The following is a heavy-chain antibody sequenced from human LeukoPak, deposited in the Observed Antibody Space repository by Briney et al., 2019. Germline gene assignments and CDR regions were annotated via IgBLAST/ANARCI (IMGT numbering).Heavy chain of an antibody. CDR3: ARDLWRGNSDDY. J-gene: IGHJ4*02. D-gene: IGHD4-23*01. V-gene: IGHV1-2*02. Sequence: ASVKVSCKASGYTFTGYYMHWVRQAPGQGLEWMGWINPNSGGTNYAQKFQGRVTMTRDTSISTAYMELSRLRSDDTAVYYCARDLWRGNSDDYWGQGTLVTVSS. CDR2: INPNSGGT. CDR1: GYTFTGYY.